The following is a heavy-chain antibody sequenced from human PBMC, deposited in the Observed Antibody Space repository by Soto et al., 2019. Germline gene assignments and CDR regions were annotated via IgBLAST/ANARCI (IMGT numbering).Heavy chain of an antibody. J-gene: IGHJ6*02. D-gene: IGHD3-22*01. CDR1: GGSFSNYG. Sequence: HVQVVQSGAEVKKLGSSVKVSCKASGGSFSNYGFSWVRQAPGQGLEWMGGIIPIFGTPHYAQKFRDRVTITADESTSTVYMEVSSLTSEDTAVYDCARGDATKIVVTTYYGLDVWGQGTTVTVSS. V-gene: IGHV1-69*12. CDR2: IIPIFGTP. CDR3: ARGDATKIVVTTYYGLDV.